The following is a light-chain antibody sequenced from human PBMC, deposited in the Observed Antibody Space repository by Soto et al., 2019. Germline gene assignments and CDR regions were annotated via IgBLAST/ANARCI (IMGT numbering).Light chain of an antibody. V-gene: IGKV1-12*01. CDR3: QQANSFPLT. CDR1: QGISSW. Sequence: DIKMTQSPSSVSASVGDRVTITCRASQGISSWLVWYQQKPGEAPKFLIYAESSLESGVPSRFSASGSGTEFTLTINSLQSEDFATYYCQQANSFPLTFGGGTKVEIK. J-gene: IGKJ4*01. CDR2: AES.